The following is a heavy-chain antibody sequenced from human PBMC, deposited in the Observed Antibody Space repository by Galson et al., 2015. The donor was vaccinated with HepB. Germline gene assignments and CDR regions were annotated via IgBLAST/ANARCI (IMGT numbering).Heavy chain of an antibody. V-gene: IGHV3-15*01. CDR2: IKSKTDGGTT. J-gene: IGHJ3*02. Sequence: SLRLSCAASGFTFSNARMSWVRQAPGKGLEWVGRIKSKTDGGTTDYAAPVKGRFTISRDDSKNTLYLQMNSLKTEDTAVYYCVVGTAGYPDAFDIWGQGTMVTVSS. CDR1: GFTFSNAR. D-gene: IGHD3-9*01. CDR3: VVGTAGYPDAFDI.